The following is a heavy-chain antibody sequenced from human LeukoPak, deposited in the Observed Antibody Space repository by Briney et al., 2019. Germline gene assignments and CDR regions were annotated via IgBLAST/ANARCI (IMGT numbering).Heavy chain of an antibody. J-gene: IGHJ6*03. V-gene: IGHV4-34*01. Sequence: SETLSLTCTVYGGSFSGYYWSWIRQPPGKGLEWIGEINHSGSTNYNPSLKSRVTISVDTSKNQFSLKLSSVTAADTAVYYCAGRGYSYGYYYYYYMDVWGKGTTVTVSS. CDR1: GGSFSGYY. CDR3: AGRGYSYGYYYYYYMDV. D-gene: IGHD5-18*01. CDR2: INHSGST.